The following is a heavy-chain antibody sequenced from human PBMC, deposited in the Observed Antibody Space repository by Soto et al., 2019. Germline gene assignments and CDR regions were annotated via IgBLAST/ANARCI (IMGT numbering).Heavy chain of an antibody. D-gene: IGHD3-10*01. V-gene: IGHV4-31*03. Sequence: PSETLSLTCTVSGGSISSGGYYWSWIRQHPGKGLEWIGYIYYSGSTYYNPSLKSRVTISVDTSKNQFSLKLSSVTAADTAVYYCAREIGSGSYEFDYWGQGTLVTVSS. CDR2: IYYSGST. CDR3: AREIGSGSYEFDY. CDR1: GGSISSGGYY. J-gene: IGHJ4*02.